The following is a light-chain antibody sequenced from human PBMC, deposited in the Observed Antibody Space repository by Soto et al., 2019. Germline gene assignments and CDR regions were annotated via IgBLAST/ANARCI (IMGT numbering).Light chain of an antibody. J-gene: IGKJ1*01. CDR3: QQYSVYWT. CDR2: DAS. CDR1: QSVSTR. Sequence: DIQMTQSPSSLSASVGERVTIIFRASQSVSTRLAWYQQKPGKAPKVLIYDASSWAGGVPSRFTGSGSGTEFTLTINSLQPDDFATYYCQQYSVYWTFGQGTKVDI. V-gene: IGKV1-5*02.